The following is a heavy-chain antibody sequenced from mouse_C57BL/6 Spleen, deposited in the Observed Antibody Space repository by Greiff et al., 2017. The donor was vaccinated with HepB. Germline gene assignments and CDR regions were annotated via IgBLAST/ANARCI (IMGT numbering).Heavy chain of an antibody. D-gene: IGHD2-1*01. CDR1: GYTFTSYW. V-gene: IGHV1-69*01. J-gene: IGHJ1*03. CDR3: ALYDGNYFWYFGV. CDR2: IDPSDSYT. Sequence: QVQLQQPGAELVMPGASVKLSCKASGYTFTSYWMHWVKQRPGQGLEWIGEIDPSDSYTNYNQKFKGKSTLTVDKYSSTAYMQLSSLTSEDSAVYYCALYDGNYFWYFGVWGTGTTVTVSS.